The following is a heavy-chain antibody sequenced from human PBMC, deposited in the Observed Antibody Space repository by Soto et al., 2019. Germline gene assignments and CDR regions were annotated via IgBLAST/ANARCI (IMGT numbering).Heavy chain of an antibody. CDR3: ARFGAATSLYYYYGMDV. J-gene: IGHJ6*02. D-gene: IGHD2-15*01. CDR2: IYYSGST. Sequence: SETLSLTCTVSGGSISCGGYYWSWIRQHPGKGLGWIGYIYYSGSTYYNPSLKSRVTISVDTSKNQFSLKLSSVTAADTAVYYCARFGAATSLYYYYGMDVWGQGTTVTVSS. CDR1: GGSISCGGYY. V-gene: IGHV4-31*03.